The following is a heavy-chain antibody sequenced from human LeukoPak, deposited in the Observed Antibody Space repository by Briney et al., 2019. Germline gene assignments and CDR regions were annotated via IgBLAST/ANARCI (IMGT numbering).Heavy chain of an antibody. CDR2: IYTSGST. Sequence: SETLSLTCSVSGGSVSSSCYYWGWIRQPAGKGLEWIGRIYTSGSTSYNPSLKSRVTMSVDTSKNQFSLRLSSVTAADTAVYYCARDLYHTGFFDYWGQGTLVTVSS. J-gene: IGHJ4*02. CDR3: ARDLYHTGFFDY. CDR1: GGSVSSSCYY. D-gene: IGHD2-8*01. V-gene: IGHV4-61*02.